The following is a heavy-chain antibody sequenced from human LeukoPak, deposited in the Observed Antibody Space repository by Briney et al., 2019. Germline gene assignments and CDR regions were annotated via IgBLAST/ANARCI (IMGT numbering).Heavy chain of an antibody. CDR1: GYTFTGQY. D-gene: IGHD1-26*01. V-gene: IGHV1-2*02. Sequence: GASVKASCKASGYTFTGQYMHWVRQAPGQGLEWMGWINPNSGGTNYAQKFQGRVTMTRDTSISTAYMELSRLRSDDTAVYYCARERGSYSPVDYWGQGTLVTVSS. CDR3: ARERGSYSPVDY. J-gene: IGHJ4*02. CDR2: INPNSGGT.